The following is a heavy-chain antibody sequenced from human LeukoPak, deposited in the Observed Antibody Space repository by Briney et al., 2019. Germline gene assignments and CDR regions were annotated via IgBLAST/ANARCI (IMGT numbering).Heavy chain of an antibody. CDR3: AKVKTHWHFER. CDR1: GFPFSTND. J-gene: IGHJ4*02. D-gene: IGHD1-7*01. Sequence: GGSLRLSCAASGFPFSTNDMSWVRQAPGKGLEWVPAIGGSGGTTYEDSVKGRFTISKDNSKSTLYLQMNSLRAEDTAIYYCAKVKTHWHFERWGQGTLVTVSS. V-gene: IGHV3-23*01. CDR2: IGGSGGTT.